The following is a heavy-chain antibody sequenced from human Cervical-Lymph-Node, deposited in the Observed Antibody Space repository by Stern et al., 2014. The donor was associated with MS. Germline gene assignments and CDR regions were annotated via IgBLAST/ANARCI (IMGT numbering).Heavy chain of an antibody. CDR1: GYSFTSYW. J-gene: IGHJ4*02. D-gene: IGHD6-19*01. Sequence: EVQLVESGAEVKKPGESLKISCKGFGYSFTSYWIGWVRQMPGKGLEWMGIMYPGDSDTRYSPSFHGQVTISADKSISTAYLQWSSLKASDTAMYYCARHCAKREQCAFDYWGQGTLVTVSS. CDR3: ARHCAKREQCAFDY. CDR2: MYPGDSDT. V-gene: IGHV5-51*01.